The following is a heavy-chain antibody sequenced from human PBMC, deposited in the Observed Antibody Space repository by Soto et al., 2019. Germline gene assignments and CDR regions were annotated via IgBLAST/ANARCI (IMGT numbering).Heavy chain of an antibody. Sequence: ASGFTFGTYTLHWVRQAPGKGLEWVAVVSFDGSNKYYADSLEGRFTISRDNSKNTLYLEMNSLRAEDTAVYYCARDYSTTAPFDYWGQGTLVTVSS. V-gene: IGHV3-30-3*01. CDR2: VSFDGSNK. CDR3: ARDYSTTAPFDY. D-gene: IGHD2-21*01. J-gene: IGHJ4*02. CDR1: GFTFGTYT.